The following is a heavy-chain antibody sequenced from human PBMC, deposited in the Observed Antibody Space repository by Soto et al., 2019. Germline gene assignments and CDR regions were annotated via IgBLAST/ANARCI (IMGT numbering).Heavy chain of an antibody. CDR3: ARDCSGGSCYSASAQDAFDI. D-gene: IGHD2-15*01. CDR2: ISSSSSYI. J-gene: IGHJ3*02. V-gene: IGHV3-21*01. CDR1: GFTFSSYS. Sequence: GGSLRLSCAASGFTFSSYSMNWVRQAPGKGLEWVSSISSSSSYIYYADSVKGRFTISRDNAKNSLYLQMNSLRAEDTAVYCCARDCSGGSCYSASAQDAFDIWGQGTMVTVSS.